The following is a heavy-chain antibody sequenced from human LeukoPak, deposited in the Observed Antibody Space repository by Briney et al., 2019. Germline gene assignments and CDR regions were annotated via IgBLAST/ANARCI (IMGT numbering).Heavy chain of an antibody. J-gene: IGHJ4*02. V-gene: IGHV3-21*04. Sequence: PGGSLRLSCAASGFTFSSYSMNWVRQAPGKGLEWVSSISSSSSYIYYADSVKGRFTISRDNSKNTLYLQMNSLRAEDTAVYYCAKRRSSGYYFDYWGQGTLVTVSS. CDR1: GFTFSSYS. CDR3: AKRRSSGYYFDY. CDR2: ISSSSSYI.